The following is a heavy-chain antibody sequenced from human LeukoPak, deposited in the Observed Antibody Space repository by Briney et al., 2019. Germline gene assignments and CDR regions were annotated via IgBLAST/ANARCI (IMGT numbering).Heavy chain of an antibody. D-gene: IGHD3-22*01. CDR2: IYYSGST. V-gene: IGHV4-59*08. CDR1: GGSISSYY. J-gene: IGHJ3*02. Sequence: SETLSLTCTVSGGSISSYYWSWIRQPPGKGLEWIGYIYYSGSTNYNPSLKSRVTISVDTSKNQFSLKLSSVTAADTAVYYCAGGFFSGFAFDIWGQGTMVTVSS. CDR3: AGGFFSGFAFDI.